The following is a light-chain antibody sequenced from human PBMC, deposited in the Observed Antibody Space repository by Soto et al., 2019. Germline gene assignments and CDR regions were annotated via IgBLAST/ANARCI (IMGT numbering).Light chain of an antibody. CDR3: QQYGSSPYT. Sequence: EIVLTQSPGTLSLSPGERATLSCRASQSVSSSSLAWYQQKPGQAPRLLIYGASSRATGIPDRFSGSGSGTDFTLTISRLEPEDVAVFYCQQYGSSPYTFGQGTTLEIK. CDR1: QSVSSSS. V-gene: IGKV3-20*01. CDR2: GAS. J-gene: IGKJ2*01.